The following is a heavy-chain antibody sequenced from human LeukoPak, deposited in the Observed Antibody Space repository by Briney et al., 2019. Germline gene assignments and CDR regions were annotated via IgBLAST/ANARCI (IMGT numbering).Heavy chain of an antibody. CDR3: AKDLGIAVAGTWGAFDI. CDR2: ISGSGGST. CDR1: GFIFSNYA. D-gene: IGHD6-19*01. Sequence: GGSLRLSCAASGFIFSNYAMSWVRQAPGKGLEWVSAISGSGGSTYYADSVKGRFTISRDNSKNTLYLQMNSLRAEDTAVYYCAKDLGIAVAGTWGAFDIWGQGTMVTVSS. J-gene: IGHJ3*02. V-gene: IGHV3-23*01.